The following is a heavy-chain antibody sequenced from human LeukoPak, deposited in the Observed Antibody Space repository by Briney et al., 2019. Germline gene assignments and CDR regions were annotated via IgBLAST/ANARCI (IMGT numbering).Heavy chain of an antibody. D-gene: IGHD3-22*01. CDR3: ARVRLHYYDSSGYPGYFDY. CDR1: GFTFSDYY. J-gene: IGHJ4*02. CDR2: ISSSGSTI. Sequence: GGSLRLSCVASGFTFSDYYMSWIRQAPGKGLEWVSYISSSGSTIYYADSVKGRFTISRDNAKNSLYLQMNSLRAEDTAVYYCARVRLHYYDSSGYPGYFDYWGQGTLVTVSS. V-gene: IGHV3-11*01.